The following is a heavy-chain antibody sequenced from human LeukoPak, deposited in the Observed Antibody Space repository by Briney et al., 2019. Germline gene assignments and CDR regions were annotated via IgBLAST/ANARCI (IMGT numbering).Heavy chain of an antibody. CDR1: GFTLADYA. Sequence: GGSLRLSRAASGFTLADYAMHWVPQAPGPGLEWVSGISWKSGSIGYADSVKGRFTISRDNAKNSLYLQMNSLRAEDMALYYCAKASGRVYYYYRDVWGKGTTVTVSS. CDR2: ISWKSGSI. V-gene: IGHV3-9*03. D-gene: IGHD3-10*01. CDR3: AKASGRVYYYYRDV. J-gene: IGHJ6*03.